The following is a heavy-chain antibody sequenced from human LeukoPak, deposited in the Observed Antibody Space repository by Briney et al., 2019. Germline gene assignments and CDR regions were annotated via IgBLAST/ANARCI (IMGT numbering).Heavy chain of an antibody. J-gene: IGHJ3*02. D-gene: IGHD3-22*01. V-gene: IGHV3-23*01. CDR2: ISGSGGST. CDR1: GFTFSSYA. Sequence: PGGSLRLSCAASGFTFSSYAMSWVRQAPGKGLEWVSAISGSGGSTYYADSVKGRFTISRDNSKNTLYLLMNSLRAEDTAVYYCAKLLLYYYDSSDYYYDDAFDIWGQGTMVTVSS. CDR3: AKLLLYYYDSSDYYYDDAFDI.